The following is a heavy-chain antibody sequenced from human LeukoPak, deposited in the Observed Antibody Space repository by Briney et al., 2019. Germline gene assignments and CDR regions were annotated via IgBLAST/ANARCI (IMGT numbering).Heavy chain of an antibody. V-gene: IGHV1-2*02. CDR2: INPNSGGT. J-gene: IGHJ6*03. CDR3: ASGADCSGGSCYPYYYYYYYMDV. D-gene: IGHD2-15*01. CDR1: GYTFTGYY. Sequence: ASVKVSCKASGYTFTGYYMHWVRQAPGQGLEWMGWINPNSGGTNYAQKFQGRVTMTGDTSISTAYMELSRLRSDDTAVYYCASGADCSGGSCYPYYYYYYYMDVWGKGTTVTVSS.